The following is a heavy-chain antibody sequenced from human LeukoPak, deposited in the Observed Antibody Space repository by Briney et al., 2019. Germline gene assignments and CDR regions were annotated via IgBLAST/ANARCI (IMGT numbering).Heavy chain of an antibody. CDR3: ARDRGYDNAFDI. CDR2: ISSSSNYI. D-gene: IGHD5-12*01. J-gene: IGHJ3*02. V-gene: IGHV3-21*01. Sequence: GGSLRLSCAASGFTFSTYSMNWVRQAPEKGLEWVSSISSSSNYIYYADSVKGRFTMSRDNAKNSLYLQMNSLRAEDTAVYYCARDRGYDNAFDIWGQGTMVTVSS. CDR1: GFTFSTYS.